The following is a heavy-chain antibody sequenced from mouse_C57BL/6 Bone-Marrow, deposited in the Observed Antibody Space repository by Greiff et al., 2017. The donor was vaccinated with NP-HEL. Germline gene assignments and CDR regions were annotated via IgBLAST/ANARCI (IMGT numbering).Heavy chain of an antibody. CDR2: ISSGGDYI. CDR3: TRETLLNGAYYFDY. Sequence: EVKLMESGEGLVKPGGSLKLSCAASGFTFSSYAMSWVRQTPEKRLEWVAYISSGGDYIYYADTVKGRFTISRDNARNTLYLQMSSLKSEDTAMYFCTRETLLNGAYYFDYWGQGTTLTVSS. CDR1: GFTFSSYA. V-gene: IGHV5-9-1*02. D-gene: IGHD2-1*01. J-gene: IGHJ2*01.